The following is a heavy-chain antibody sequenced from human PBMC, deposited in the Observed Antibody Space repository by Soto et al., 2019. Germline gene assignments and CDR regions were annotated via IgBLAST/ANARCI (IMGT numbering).Heavy chain of an antibody. D-gene: IGHD3-3*01. J-gene: IGHJ6*02. Sequence: QVQLVQSGAEVKKPGSSVKVSCKASGGTFSSYAISWVRQAPGQGLEWMGGIIPIFGTANYAQKFQGRVTITADQSTGTADMGLSSLRSEDTAVYYCAGLRRWSGLWSHGMDVWGQGTTVTVSS. CDR1: GGTFSSYA. CDR3: AGLRRWSGLWSHGMDV. V-gene: IGHV1-69*12. CDR2: IIPIFGTA.